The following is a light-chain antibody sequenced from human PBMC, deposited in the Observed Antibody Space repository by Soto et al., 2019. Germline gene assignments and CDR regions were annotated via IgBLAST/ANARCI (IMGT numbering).Light chain of an antibody. J-gene: IGKJ3*01. CDR2: GAS. CDR1: QYISSY. V-gene: IGKV1-39*01. Sequence: DIQMTQSPSSLSASVGDRVTITCRASQYISSYVNWYQQKPGKAPKFLIYGASDLQRGVPSRFSGSGSGTEFTLTINSLQPEDFATYYCQQSYSRPLTFGPGTKLDIK. CDR3: QQSYSRPLT.